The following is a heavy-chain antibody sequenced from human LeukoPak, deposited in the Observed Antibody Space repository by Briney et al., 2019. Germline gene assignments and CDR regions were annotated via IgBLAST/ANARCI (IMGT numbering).Heavy chain of an antibody. CDR2: ISYDGSNK. D-gene: IGHD3-22*01. Sequence: GGSLRLSCAASGFTFSSYGMHWVRQAPGKGLEWVAVISYDGSNKCYADSVKGRFTISRDNSKNTLYLQMNSLRAEDTAVYYCAKPTINYYDSSGPNDYWGQGTLVTVSS. V-gene: IGHV3-30*18. J-gene: IGHJ4*02. CDR1: GFTFSSYG. CDR3: AKPTINYYDSSGPNDY.